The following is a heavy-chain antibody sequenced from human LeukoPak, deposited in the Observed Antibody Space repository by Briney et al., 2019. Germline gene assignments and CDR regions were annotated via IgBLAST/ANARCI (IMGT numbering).Heavy chain of an antibody. J-gene: IGHJ4*02. Sequence: GESLKISFKGSGYSFTNYWISWVRQMPGKGLEWMGRIDPSDSYTNYSPSFQGHVTISADRSISTAYLQWSSLKASDTAMYYCARRGVRDLFVYWGQGTLVTVSS. V-gene: IGHV5-10-1*01. D-gene: IGHD3-10*01. CDR3: ARRGVRDLFVY. CDR1: GYSFTNYW. CDR2: IDPSDSYT.